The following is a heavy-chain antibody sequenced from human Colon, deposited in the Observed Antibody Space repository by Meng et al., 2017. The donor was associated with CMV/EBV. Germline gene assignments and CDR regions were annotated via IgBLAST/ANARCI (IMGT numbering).Heavy chain of an antibody. CDR3: ARDGFTGYAGWFDP. CDR2: IWNSGRDS. CDR1: GFNFGSYG. V-gene: IGHV3-33*01. Sequence: GESLKISCTASGFNFGSYGMHWVRQAPGKGPEWVAVIWNSGRDSYYAASMKGRFTISRDNSKNILYLQMSSLRVEDTAVYYCARDGFTGYAGWFDPWGQGTQVTVSS. D-gene: IGHD3-9*01. J-gene: IGHJ5*02.